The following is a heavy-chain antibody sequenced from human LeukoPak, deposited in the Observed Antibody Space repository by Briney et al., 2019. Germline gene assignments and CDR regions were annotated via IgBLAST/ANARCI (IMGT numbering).Heavy chain of an antibody. V-gene: IGHV3-23*01. D-gene: IGHD5-18*01. J-gene: IGHJ4*02. Sequence: GGSLRLSCAASGFSLSSYGMTWVRQAPGKGLEWVSAISDSGDGTYYADSVKGRFTISRDSSKNTLYLQMNSLRAEDTAVYYCAKGVDTAMVTMRYYYFDYWGQGTLVTVSS. CDR2: ISDSGDGT. CDR1: GFSLSSYG. CDR3: AKGVDTAMVTMRYYYFDY.